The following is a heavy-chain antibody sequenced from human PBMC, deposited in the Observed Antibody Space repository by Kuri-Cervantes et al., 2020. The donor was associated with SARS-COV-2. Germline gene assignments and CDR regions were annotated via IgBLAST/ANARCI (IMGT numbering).Heavy chain of an antibody. D-gene: IGHD4/OR15-4a*01. V-gene: IGHV4-31*02. CDR2: IYYNGST. CDR1: GVSVTTFGSY. Sequence: SETLSLTCTVSGVSVTTFGSYWTWIRQPPGKGLEWFGYIYYNGSTYYNPSLRSRVIVSVDRSKNQFSLNLNSVTAADTALYYCASGATDWGQGTLVTVSS. CDR3: ASGATD. J-gene: IGHJ4*02.